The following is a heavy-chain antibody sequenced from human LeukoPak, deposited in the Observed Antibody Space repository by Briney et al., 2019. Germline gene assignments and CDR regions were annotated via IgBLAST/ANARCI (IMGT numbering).Heavy chain of an antibody. D-gene: IGHD2-2*01. CDR3: ARLHIVVVPAAMRSEMATIGGGPFFDY. V-gene: IGHV5-51*01. CDR1: GYSFTSYW. J-gene: IGHJ4*02. Sequence: GESLKISCKGSGYSFTSYWIGWVRQMPGKGLEWMGIIYPGDSDTRYSPSFQGQVTISADKSISTAYLQWSSLKASDTAMYYCARLHIVVVPAAMRSEMATIGGGPFFDYWGQGTLVTVSS. CDR2: IYPGDSDT.